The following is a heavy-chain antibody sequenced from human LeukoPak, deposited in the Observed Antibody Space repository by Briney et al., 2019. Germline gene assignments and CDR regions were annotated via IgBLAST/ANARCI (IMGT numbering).Heavy chain of an antibody. Sequence: PSETVSLTCTVSGGSISSSSYYWRWIRQPPGKGLEWIGSIYYSGSTYYTTSLKRRVTLSVDTSKNQFSLKLSSVTAADTAVYYCASLHYYDSSGYPYYFDYWGQGTLVTVSS. CDR1: GGSISSSSYY. CDR2: IYYSGST. CDR3: ASLHYYDSSGYPYYFDY. V-gene: IGHV4-39*01. D-gene: IGHD3-22*01. J-gene: IGHJ4*02.